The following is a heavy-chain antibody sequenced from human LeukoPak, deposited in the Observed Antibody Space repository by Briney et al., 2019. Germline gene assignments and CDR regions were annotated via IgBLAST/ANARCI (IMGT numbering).Heavy chain of an antibody. Sequence: GGSLRLSCVASGFTFSTYSMNWVRQAPGKGLEWVSFISGSTSYIFYADSVKGRFTISRDNAKNSLYLQMNSLRAEDTAVYYCARVTTYYDFWSGYAVDYWGQGTLVTVSS. CDR3: ARVTTYYDFWSGYAVDY. CDR2: ISGSTSYI. V-gene: IGHV3-21*06. D-gene: IGHD3-3*01. J-gene: IGHJ4*02. CDR1: GFTFSTYS.